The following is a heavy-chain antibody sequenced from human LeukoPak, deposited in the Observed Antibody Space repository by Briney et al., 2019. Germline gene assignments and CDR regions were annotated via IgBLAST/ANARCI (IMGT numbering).Heavy chain of an antibody. D-gene: IGHD6-19*01. V-gene: IGHV3-74*01. CDR1: GFTFSSYW. Sequence: GGSLRLSCAASGFTFSSYWMHWVRQAPGKGLVWVSRINSDGSSTSYADSVKGRFTISRDNTKNTLYLRMNSLRAEDTAVYYCARALAVAGTGGHYWGQGTLVTVSS. J-gene: IGHJ4*02. CDR2: INSDGSST. CDR3: ARALAVAGTGGHY.